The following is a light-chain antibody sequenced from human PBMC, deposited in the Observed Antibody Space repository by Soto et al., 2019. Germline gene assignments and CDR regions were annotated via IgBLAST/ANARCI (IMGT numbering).Light chain of an antibody. CDR3: QQYNNWPYS. J-gene: IGKJ5*01. V-gene: IGKV3-15*01. CDR1: QGVTTN. CDR2: DVS. Sequence: EIVMTHSPDTLSVSPWERATLSCRAGQGVTTNFAWYQQKSGQSPRLLIYDVSIRATGVPARFSGTGSETDFTLTISGLQSEDSAVYFCQQYNNWPYSFGQGTRLEIK.